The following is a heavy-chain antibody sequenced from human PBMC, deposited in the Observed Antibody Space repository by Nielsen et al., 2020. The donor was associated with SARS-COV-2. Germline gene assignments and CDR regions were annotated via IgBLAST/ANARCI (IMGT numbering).Heavy chain of an antibody. CDR2: ISYDGSNK. CDR3: ARDLRYYDILTGYYRSQYYYYYGIDV. D-gene: IGHD3-9*01. V-gene: IGHV3-30*04. J-gene: IGHJ6*02. Sequence: GESLKISCAASGFTFSSYAMHWVRQAPGKGLEWVAVISYDGSNKYYADSVKGRFTISRDNSKNTLYLQMNSLRAEDTAVYYCARDLRYYDILTGYYRSQYYYYYGIDVWGQGTLVTVSS. CDR1: GFTFSSYA.